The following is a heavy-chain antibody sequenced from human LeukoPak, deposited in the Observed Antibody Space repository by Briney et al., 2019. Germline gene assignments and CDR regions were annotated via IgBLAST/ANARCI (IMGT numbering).Heavy chain of an antibody. Sequence: GESMKISREVSGYRFTRYWIAWVRQMPGKGLEWMGIINPADSDTRYSPSFQGQVTISADRSISTAYLHWSSLKASDTAMYYCARQWHGDFWGQGTLITVSS. CDR2: INPADSDT. V-gene: IGHV5-51*01. CDR1: GYRFTRYW. D-gene: IGHD5-24*01. CDR3: ARQWHGDF. J-gene: IGHJ4*02.